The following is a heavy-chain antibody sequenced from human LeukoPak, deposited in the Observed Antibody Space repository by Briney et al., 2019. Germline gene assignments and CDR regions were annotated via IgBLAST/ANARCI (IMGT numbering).Heavy chain of an antibody. CDR3: ARNDYNFDY. CDR2: ISSSGSTI. Sequence: GGSLRLSCAASGFTFSSYDMNWVRQAPGKGLEWVSYISSSGSTIYYADSVQGRFTISRDNAKNSLYLQMSSLRAEDTAVYYCARNDYNFDYWGQGTLVTVSS. J-gene: IGHJ4*02. V-gene: IGHV3-48*03. CDR1: GFTFSSYD. D-gene: IGHD3-16*01.